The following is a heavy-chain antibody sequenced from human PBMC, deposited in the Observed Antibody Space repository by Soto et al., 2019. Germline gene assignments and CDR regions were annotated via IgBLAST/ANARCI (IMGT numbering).Heavy chain of an antibody. CDR3: AALGVNFDH. J-gene: IGHJ4*02. Sequence: ASVKVSGKASGFTFTSSAVQWVRQARGQRLEWIGWIGVGSFNRHYAQKFQERVTITRDRSTNTAYMELSSLRSEDTAVYYCAALGVNFDHWGQGTLVTV. V-gene: IGHV1-58*01. CDR1: GFTFTSSA. D-gene: IGHD2-8*01. CDR2: IGVGSFNR.